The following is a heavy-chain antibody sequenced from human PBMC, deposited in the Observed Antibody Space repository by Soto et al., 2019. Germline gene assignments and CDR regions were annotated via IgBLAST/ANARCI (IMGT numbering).Heavy chain of an antibody. CDR2: ISAYNGNT. J-gene: IGHJ6*02. CDR3: ARDGGIVVVPAAIYYYAMDV. D-gene: IGHD2-2*01. Sequence: EASVKVSCKASGYTFTSYGISWVRQAPGQGLEWMGWISAYNGNTNYAQKLQGRVTMTTDTSTSTAYMELRSLRSDDTAVYYCARDGGIVVVPAAIYYYAMDVWGQGTTVTVSS. V-gene: IGHV1-18*04. CDR1: GYTFTSYG.